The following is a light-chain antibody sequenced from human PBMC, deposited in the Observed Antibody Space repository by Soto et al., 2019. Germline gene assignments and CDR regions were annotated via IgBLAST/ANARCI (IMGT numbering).Light chain of an antibody. Sequence: EIMLTQSPATLSLSPGERATLSCRASQSISGYLAWYQHRPGRAPRLLIYDASNRATGIPDRFSGRGSGTDFTLTISSLEPEDFAVYYCQQRASWPLTFGGGTALE. V-gene: IGKV3-11*01. CDR1: QSISGY. J-gene: IGKJ4*01. CDR2: DAS. CDR3: QQRASWPLT.